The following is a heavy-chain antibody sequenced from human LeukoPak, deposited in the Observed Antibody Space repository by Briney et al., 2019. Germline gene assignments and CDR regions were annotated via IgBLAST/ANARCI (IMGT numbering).Heavy chain of an antibody. D-gene: IGHD3-10*01. CDR2: ITYDGNIR. V-gene: IGHV3-30-3*01. Sequence: GGSLRLSCAASGFTFSNYAMHWVRQAPGKGLEWVAVITYDGNIRYYADSVKGRFTISRDNSKNTVYLQMKSLSVEDTSVYYCASPDIGNDGLGDSWGQGTLVT. CDR3: ASPDIGNDGLGDS. CDR1: GFTFSNYA. J-gene: IGHJ5*01.